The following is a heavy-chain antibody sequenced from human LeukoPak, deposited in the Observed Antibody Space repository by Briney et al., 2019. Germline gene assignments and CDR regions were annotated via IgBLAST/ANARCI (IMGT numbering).Heavy chain of an antibody. V-gene: IGHV4-59*08. D-gene: IGHD3-22*01. Sequence: SETLSLTCTVSGGSISSYYWSWIRQPPGKGLEWIGYIYYSGSTNYNPSLKSRVTISVDTSKYQFSLKLSSVTAADTAVYYCARRDLGATYYYHSGFDPWGQGTLVTVSS. CDR1: GGSISSYY. CDR3: ARRDLGATYYYHSGFDP. CDR2: IYYSGST. J-gene: IGHJ5*02.